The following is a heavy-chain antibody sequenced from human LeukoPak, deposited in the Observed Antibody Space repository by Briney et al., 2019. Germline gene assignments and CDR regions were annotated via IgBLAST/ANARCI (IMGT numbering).Heavy chain of an antibody. D-gene: IGHD2-15*01. Sequence: GGSLRLSCAASGFTFSTYSMNWVRQAPGKGLEWVSSISSTSTYIYYADSVKGRFTVSRDNVKNSLCLQMNSLRAEDTALYHCAGAPSDRTNYMDVWGKGTTVTVSS. J-gene: IGHJ6*03. CDR3: AGAPSDRTNYMDV. CDR1: GFTFSTYS. V-gene: IGHV3-21*01. CDR2: ISSTSTYI.